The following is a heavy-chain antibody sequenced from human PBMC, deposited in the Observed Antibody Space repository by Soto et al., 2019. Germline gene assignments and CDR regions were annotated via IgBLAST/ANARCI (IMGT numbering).Heavy chain of an antibody. CDR2: IIPIFGTA. J-gene: IGHJ3*02. CDR1: GGTFSSYA. CDR3: ARSSISGSSLSAFDI. D-gene: IGHD1-26*01. Sequence: SVKVSCKASGGTFSSYAISWVRQAPGQGLEWMGGIIPIFGTANYAQKFQGRVTITADESTSTAYMELSSLRSEDTAVYYCARSSISGSSLSAFDIWGQGTMVTVSS. V-gene: IGHV1-69*13.